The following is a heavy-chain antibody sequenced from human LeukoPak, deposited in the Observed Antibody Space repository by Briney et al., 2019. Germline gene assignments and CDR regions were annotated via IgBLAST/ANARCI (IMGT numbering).Heavy chain of an antibody. V-gene: IGHV4-4*07. CDR1: GGSISSYY. Sequence: SETLSLTCTVSGGSISSYYWSWIRKPAGKGLEWIGRIYTSGSTNYNASLKSRVTMSADTSKNQFSLKLSSVTAADTAVYCCARLAYYYDSSGYSEGPYYFDYWGQGTLVTVSS. CDR3: ARLAYYYDSSGYSEGPYYFDY. D-gene: IGHD3-22*01. CDR2: IYTSGST. J-gene: IGHJ4*02.